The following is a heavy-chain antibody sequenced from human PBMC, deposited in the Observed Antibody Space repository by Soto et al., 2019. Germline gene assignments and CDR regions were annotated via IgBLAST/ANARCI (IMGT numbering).Heavy chain of an antibody. D-gene: IGHD2-21*01. CDR2: ISYDGSNK. V-gene: IGHV3-30-3*01. J-gene: IGHJ6*02. CDR3: ARIPSLDYYYGMDV. CDR1: GFTFSSYA. Sequence: GGSLRLSCAASGFTFSSYAMHWVRQAPGKGLEWVAVISYDGSNKYYADSVKGRFTISRDNSKNTLYLQMNSLRAEDTAVYYCARIPSLDYYYGMDVWGQGTTVTVSS.